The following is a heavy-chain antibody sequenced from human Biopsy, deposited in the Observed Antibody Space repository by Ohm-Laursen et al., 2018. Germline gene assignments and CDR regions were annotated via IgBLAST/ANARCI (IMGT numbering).Heavy chain of an antibody. CDR3: ARDDAVTVIRGLYY. J-gene: IGHJ4*02. CDR1: GGSISSYY. D-gene: IGHD2-21*02. V-gene: IGHV4-59*07. CDR2: IYYSGTT. Sequence: SDTLSLICTVSGGSISSYYWNWIRQPPGKGLEWIGYIYYSGTTDYSPSLKSRVTISIDKSKNQFFLKLSSVTAEDTAVYYCARDDAVTVIRGLYYWGQGALVTVSS.